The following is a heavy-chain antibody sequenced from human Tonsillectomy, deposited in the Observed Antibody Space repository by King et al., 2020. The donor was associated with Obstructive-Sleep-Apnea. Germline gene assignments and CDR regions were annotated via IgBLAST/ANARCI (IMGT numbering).Heavy chain of an antibody. V-gene: IGHV3-74*01. D-gene: IGHD3-22*01. CDR1: GFTFSSYW. Sequence: EVQLVESGGGLVQPGGSLRLSCAASGFTFSSYWMHWFRQAPGKGLGWVSRINSDGSSTSYADSVKGRFTISRDNAKNTLYLQMNSLRAEDTAVYYCARGGTATYYYDSSGYPVDYWGQGTLVTVSS. CDR2: INSDGSST. J-gene: IGHJ4*02. CDR3: ARGGTATYYYDSSGYPVDY.